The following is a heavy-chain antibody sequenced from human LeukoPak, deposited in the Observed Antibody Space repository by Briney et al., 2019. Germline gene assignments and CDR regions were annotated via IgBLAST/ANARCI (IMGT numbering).Heavy chain of an antibody. D-gene: IGHD2-21*02. CDR1: GYTFTGYY. CDR3: ARDCGGDCYSPYYYYGMDV. V-gene: IGHV1-2*02. Sequence: ASVKVSCKASGYTFTGYYMHWVRQAPGQGLEWMGWINPNSGGTNYAQKFQGRVTMTRDTSISTAYMELSRLRSDDTAVYYCARDCGGDCYSPYYYYGMDVWGQGTTVTVSS. J-gene: IGHJ6*02. CDR2: INPNSGGT.